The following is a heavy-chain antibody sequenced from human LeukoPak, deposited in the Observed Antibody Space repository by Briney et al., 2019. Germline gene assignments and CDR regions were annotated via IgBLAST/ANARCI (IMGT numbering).Heavy chain of an antibody. J-gene: IGHJ5*02. CDR1: GFTFSSYA. V-gene: IGHV3-23*01. CDR2: ISGSGGST. CDR3: AKATYGLDDYGDYLLGWFDP. D-gene: IGHD4-17*01. Sequence: PGGSLRLSCAASGFTFSSYAMSWVRQAPGKGLEWVSAISGSGGSTYYADSVKGRFTISRDNSENTLYLQMNSLRAEDTAVYYCAKATYGLDDYGDYLLGWFDPWGQGTLVTVSS.